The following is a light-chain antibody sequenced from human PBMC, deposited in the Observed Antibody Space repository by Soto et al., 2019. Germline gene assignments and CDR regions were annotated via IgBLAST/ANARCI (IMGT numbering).Light chain of an antibody. V-gene: IGKV1-5*01. CDR3: HQCGDSCS. CDR1: QNIGTW. J-gene: IGKJ1*01. CDR2: DAS. Sequence: DIRMTQSPSTLSASVGDRVTITCRASQNIGTWLAWYQQKPGKGPDLLIYDASTLESGVPSRFSGSGSGTEFTLTISSLYPGDFATYYCHQCGDSCSVGQVTEVEIK.